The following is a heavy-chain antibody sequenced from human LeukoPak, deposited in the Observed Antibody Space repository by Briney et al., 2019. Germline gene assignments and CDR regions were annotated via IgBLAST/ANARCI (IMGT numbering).Heavy chain of an antibody. CDR1: GGSFSGYY. V-gene: IGHV4-34*01. CDR3: ARGITMVRGVLIPAYNWFDP. J-gene: IGHJ5*02. Sequence: SETLSLTCAVYGGSFSGYYWSWIRQPPGKGLELIGEINHSGSTNYNPSLKSRVTISVDTSKNQFSLKLSSVTAADTAVYYCARGITMVRGVLIPAYNWFDPWGQGTLVTVSS. D-gene: IGHD3-10*01. CDR2: INHSGST.